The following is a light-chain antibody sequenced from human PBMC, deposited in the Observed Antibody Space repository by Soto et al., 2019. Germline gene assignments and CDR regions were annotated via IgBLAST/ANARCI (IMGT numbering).Light chain of an antibody. CDR1: NIGAYS. Sequence: SYELTQPPSMSVAPGQTASITCGGDNIGAYSVHWYQQKSGQAPVVVVFDDSARPSGIPERFSGSNSGGTATLTILGVEAGDEADYFCQVWLSSNDLRIFGGGTQLTVL. CDR3: QVWLSSNDLRI. CDR2: DDS. V-gene: IGLV3-21*02. J-gene: IGLJ2*01.